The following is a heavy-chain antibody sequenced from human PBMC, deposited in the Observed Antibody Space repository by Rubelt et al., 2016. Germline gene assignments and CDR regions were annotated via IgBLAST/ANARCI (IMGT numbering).Heavy chain of an antibody. V-gene: IGHV1-2*06. CDR3: ARESGISRTTNWFDP. D-gene: IGHD1-14*01. Sequence: QVQVVQSGAEVKKPGASVKVSCKASGYTFNGYYIHWVRQATGQGLEWMGRNHPNSGGTKYAKKIQGRVPLTRDTSISKAYMEVSRLTSEEAPVYFCARESGISRTTNWFDPWGQGILVTVSS. CDR1: GYTFNGYY. CDR2: NHPNSGGT. J-gene: IGHJ5*02.